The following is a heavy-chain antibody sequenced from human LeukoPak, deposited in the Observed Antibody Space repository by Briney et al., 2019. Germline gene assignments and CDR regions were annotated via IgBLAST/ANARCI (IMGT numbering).Heavy chain of an antibody. D-gene: IGHD2-2*01. J-gene: IGHJ4*02. CDR3: AREYSSSWFDY. Sequence: GGSLRLSCAASGFTFSSYWMSWVRQAPGKGLEWVANIKQDGSEKYYVDSVKGRFTISRDNAKNSLYLQMNSLRAEDTATYYCAREYSSSWFDYWGQGTLVTVSS. CDR1: GFTFSSYW. V-gene: IGHV3-7*04. CDR2: IKQDGSEK.